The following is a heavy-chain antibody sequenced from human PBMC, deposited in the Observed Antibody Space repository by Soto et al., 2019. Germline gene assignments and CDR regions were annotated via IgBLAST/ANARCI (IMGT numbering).Heavy chain of an antibody. CDR3: ARFPPNNYVYLLER. J-gene: IGHJ5*02. CDR1: GYSFTSYW. D-gene: IGHD3-10*02. V-gene: IGHV5-10-1*01. CDR2: TDPSHSYT. Sequence: GASLKISWKGPGYSFTSYWISSLRQMPGKGLECMGGTDPSHSYTNYSPSFQGHVTISADKSISTAYLQWSSLKASDTAMHYGARFPPNNYVYLLERWGKGSLFAAAS.